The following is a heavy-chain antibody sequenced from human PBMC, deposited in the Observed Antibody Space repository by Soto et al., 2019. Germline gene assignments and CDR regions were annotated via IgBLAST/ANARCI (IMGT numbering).Heavy chain of an antibody. CDR1: GYTFTSYG. J-gene: IGHJ5*02. Sequence: QVQLVQSGAEVKKPGASVKVSCKASGYTFTSYGISWVRQAPGQGLEWMGWISAYNGNTNYAQKLQGRVTMTTDTPTSTAYMELRSLRSDDTAVYYWARESGRLLCFGERQIRADPWGQGTLVTVSS. D-gene: IGHD3-10*01. CDR2: ISAYNGNT. CDR3: ARESGRLLCFGERQIRADP. V-gene: IGHV1-18*01.